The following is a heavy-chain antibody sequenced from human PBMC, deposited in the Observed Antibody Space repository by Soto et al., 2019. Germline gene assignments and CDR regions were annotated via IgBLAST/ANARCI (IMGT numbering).Heavy chain of an antibody. V-gene: IGHV4-61*01. D-gene: IGHD3-10*01. Sequence: SETLSLTCTVSGGSISSSSYYWSWIRQPPGKGLEWIGYIYYSGSTNYNPSLKSRVTISVDTSKNQFSLRLSSVTAADTAVYYCARVEGAGSGSYHYYGINVWGQGTTVTVSS. J-gene: IGHJ6*02. CDR3: ARVEGAGSGSYHYYGINV. CDR1: GGSISSSSYY. CDR2: IYYSGST.